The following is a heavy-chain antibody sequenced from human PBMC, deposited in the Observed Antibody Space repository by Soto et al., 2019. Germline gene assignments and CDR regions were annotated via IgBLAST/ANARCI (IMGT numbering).Heavy chain of an antibody. CDR3: ARGMWRSSSSGKDY. CDR2: ISSSSSTI. J-gene: IGHJ4*02. D-gene: IGHD6-6*01. Sequence: HPGGSLRLSCAASGFTFSSYSMNWVRQAPGKGLEWVSYISSSSSTIYYADSVKGRFTISRDNAKNSLYLQMNSLRAEDTAVYYCARGMWRSSSSGKDYWGQGTLVTVSS. V-gene: IGHV3-48*01. CDR1: GFTFSSYS.